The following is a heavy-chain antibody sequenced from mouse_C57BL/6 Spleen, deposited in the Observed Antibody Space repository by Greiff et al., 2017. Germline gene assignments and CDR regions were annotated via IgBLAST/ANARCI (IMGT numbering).Heavy chain of an antibody. J-gene: IGHJ2*01. CDR1: GYSFTGYY. CDR3: ARGGGTDYCDY. D-gene: IGHD3-3*01. V-gene: IGHV1-42*01. Sequence: DVKLQESGPELVKPGASVKISCKASGYSFTGYYMHWVKQSPEKSLEWIGEINPSTGGTTYNQKFKAKATLTVDNSSSTAYMQLKSLTSEDSAVYYCARGGGTDYCDYWGQGTTLTVSS. CDR2: INPSTGGT.